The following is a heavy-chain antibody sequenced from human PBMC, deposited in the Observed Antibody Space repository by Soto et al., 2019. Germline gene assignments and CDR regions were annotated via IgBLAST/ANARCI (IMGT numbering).Heavy chain of an antibody. V-gene: IGHV1-69*13. CDR2: IIPIFGTT. CDR3: ARAPPYCPGGRCYSGHHYYYYVMDV. Sequence: SVKVSCKASGGTFSTYSFSWVRQAPGQGLEWMGGIIPIFGTTNYAQQLQGRVTITADESTNTAYLELSSLRSEDTAVYYCARAPPYCPGGRCYSGHHYYYYVMDVWGQGTTVPVSS. J-gene: IGHJ6*02. D-gene: IGHD2-15*01. CDR1: GGTFSTYS.